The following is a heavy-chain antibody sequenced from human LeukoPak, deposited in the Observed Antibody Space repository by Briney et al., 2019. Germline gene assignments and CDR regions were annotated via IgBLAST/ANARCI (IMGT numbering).Heavy chain of an antibody. V-gene: IGHV3-9*01. CDR1: WLKFYHHA. CDR2: LSWNGAAI. J-gene: IGHJ4*02. D-gene: IGHD6-13*01. CDR3: AKGWNNSSWYAGYYDF. Sequence: GGSLRPSCAASWLKFYHHAMHWVRQAPGKGLEWVSGLSWNGAAIGYADAVKGRFTISRDNAKNSLYLQMNSVRAEDTALYYCAKGWNNSSWYAGYYDFWGQGTLVTVSS.